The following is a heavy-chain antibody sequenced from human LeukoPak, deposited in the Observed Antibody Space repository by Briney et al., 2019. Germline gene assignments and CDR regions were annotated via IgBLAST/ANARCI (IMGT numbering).Heavy chain of an antibody. V-gene: IGHV4-34*01. CDR3: ARVIWNGADY. J-gene: IGHJ4*02. CDR2: INHSGST. Sequence: PSETLSLTCAVYGGSFSGYYWSWIRQPPGKGLEWIGEINHSGSTNYNPSLKSRVTISVDTSKNQFSLKLSSATAADTAVYYCARVIWNGADYWGQGTLVTVSS. CDR1: GGSFSGYY. D-gene: IGHD1-1*01.